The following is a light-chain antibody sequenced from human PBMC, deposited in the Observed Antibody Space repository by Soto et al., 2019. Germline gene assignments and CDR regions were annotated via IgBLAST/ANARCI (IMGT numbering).Light chain of an antibody. CDR2: GAS. CDR1: QSVSSSY. V-gene: IGKV3-20*01. J-gene: IGKJ1*01. CDR3: QQYGSSPWT. Sequence: DIVLTQSPGTLSLSPGERATLSCRASQSVSSSYLSWYQQKPGLAPRLLMYGASSRATGIPDRFSGSGSGTGFTLTISRLEPEDFAVYYCQQYGSSPWTFGQGTKVEIK.